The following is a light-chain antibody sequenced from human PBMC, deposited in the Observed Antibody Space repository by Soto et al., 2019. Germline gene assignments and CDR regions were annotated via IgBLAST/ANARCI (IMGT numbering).Light chain of an antibody. CDR3: QQRGHWPS. CDR1: QSLDNY. V-gene: IGKV3-11*01. J-gene: IGKJ4*01. CDR2: EAS. Sequence: EIVLTQSPATLSLSPGERATLSCRASQSLDNYLAWYQHKPGQAPRLLIYEASTRATDIPPRFSGSGSGTDFTLTISSLEPEDFAVYYCQQRGHWPSFGGGTKVEIK.